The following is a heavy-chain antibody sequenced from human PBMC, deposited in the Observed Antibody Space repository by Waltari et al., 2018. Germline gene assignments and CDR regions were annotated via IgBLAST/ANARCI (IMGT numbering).Heavy chain of an antibody. CDR3: ARDRAYYYDSSGFDAFDI. CDR2: IYTSGST. D-gene: IGHD3-22*01. J-gene: IGHJ3*02. Sequence: QVQLQESGPGLVKPSQTLSLTCPVSGGSISSGSYYWSWIRQPAGKGLEWIGRIYTSGSTNYNPSLKSRVTISVDTSKNQFSLKLSSVTAADTAVYYCARDRAYYYDSSGFDAFDIWGQGTMVTVSS. CDR1: GGSISSGSYY. V-gene: IGHV4-61*02.